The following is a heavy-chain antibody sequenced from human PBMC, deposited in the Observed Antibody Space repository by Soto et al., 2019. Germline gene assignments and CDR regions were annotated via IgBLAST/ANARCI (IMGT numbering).Heavy chain of an antibody. CDR1: GFTFNRHA. J-gene: IGHJ4*02. D-gene: IGHD3-22*01. CDR3: ATAARVVVTQPYFDY. CDR2: ISGSSGST. V-gene: IGHV3-23*01. Sequence: TGVPLRHPCAASGFTFNRHAMLWLRQAPGKGLEWVSAISGSSGSTYYADSVKGRFTISRDNSKNTLYLQMNSLRAEDTAVYYCATAARVVVTQPYFDYWGQGTLVTVSS.